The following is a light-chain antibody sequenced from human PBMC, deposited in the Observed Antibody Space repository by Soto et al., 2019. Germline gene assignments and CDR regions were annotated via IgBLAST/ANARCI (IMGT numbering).Light chain of an antibody. Sequence: EIVLTQSPGTLSLSPGERATLSCRASQSVSSRYLGWYQQKPGQAPRLLIYDASSRATGIPDRFSGSGSGTDFTLTISRPEPEDFAVYYCQQYGNSPRSFGQGTKVEIK. J-gene: IGKJ1*01. CDR3: QQYGNSPRS. CDR1: QSVSSRY. V-gene: IGKV3-20*01. CDR2: DAS.